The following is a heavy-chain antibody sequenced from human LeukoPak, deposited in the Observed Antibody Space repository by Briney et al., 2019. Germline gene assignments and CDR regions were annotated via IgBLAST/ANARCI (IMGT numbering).Heavy chain of an antibody. CDR3: AKEGGLWFGESNPPYYFDY. J-gene: IGHJ4*02. V-gene: IGHV3-30*18. CDR2: ISYDGSNK. CDR1: GYTFSSYG. D-gene: IGHD3-10*01. Sequence: SCKASGYTFSSYGMHWVRQAPGKGLEWAAVISYDGSNKYYADSVKGRFTISRDNSKNTLYLQMNSLRAEDTAVYYCAKEGGLWFGESNPPYYFDYWGQGTLVTVSS.